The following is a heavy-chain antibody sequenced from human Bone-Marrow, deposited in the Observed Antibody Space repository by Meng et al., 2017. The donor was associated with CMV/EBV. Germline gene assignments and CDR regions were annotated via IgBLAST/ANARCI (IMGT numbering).Heavy chain of an antibody. CDR3: ARENSFGSLSGQSDH. J-gene: IGHJ4*02. V-gene: IGHV3-21*01. D-gene: IGHD2/OR15-2a*01. CDR2: IIRSSPYT. Sequence: SGFTFTTSSVNSARQAPGRWLECVSFIIRSSPYTYHAHSVKDRLTISRDNTKNSLCQQTDSLTAEGPAVYYRARENSFGSLSGQSDHWGQGTLVTVSS. CDR1: GFTFTTSS.